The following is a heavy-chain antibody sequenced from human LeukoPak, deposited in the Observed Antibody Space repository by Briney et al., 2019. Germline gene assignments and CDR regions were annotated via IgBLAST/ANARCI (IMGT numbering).Heavy chain of an antibody. Sequence: SETLSLTCTVSGGSISSSSYYWGWIRQPPGKGLEWIGSIYYSGSTYYNPSLKSRATISVDTSKNQFSLKLSSVTAADTAVYYCARLRTYYYDSSGYYRFLYFDYWGQGTLVTVSS. CDR3: ARLRTYYYDSSGYYRFLYFDY. V-gene: IGHV4-39*01. D-gene: IGHD3-22*01. CDR1: GGSISSSSYY. J-gene: IGHJ4*02. CDR2: IYYSGST.